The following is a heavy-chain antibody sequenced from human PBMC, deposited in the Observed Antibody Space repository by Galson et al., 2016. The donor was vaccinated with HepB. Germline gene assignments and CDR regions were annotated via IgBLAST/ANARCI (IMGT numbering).Heavy chain of an antibody. J-gene: IGHJ4*02. CDR3: ARDQNYYDSNEFDH. CDR1: GLTFISYN. D-gene: IGHD3-22*01. Sequence: SLRLSCAVSGLTFISYNMNWVRQAPGKGLEWVAVASSDGSRKYYADSVKGRFTISSDNSKNTLYLQMNSLRTEDTAVYYCARDQNYYDSNEFDHWGQGTLVIVSS. V-gene: IGHV3-30-3*01. CDR2: ASSDGSRK.